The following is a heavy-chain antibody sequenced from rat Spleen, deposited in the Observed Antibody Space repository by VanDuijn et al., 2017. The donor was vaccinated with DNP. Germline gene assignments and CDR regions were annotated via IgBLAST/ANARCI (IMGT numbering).Heavy chain of an antibody. J-gene: IGHJ2*01. CDR3: ATHRVH. V-gene: IGHV5-31*01. CDR2: ITTSGGST. D-gene: IGHD1-11*01. CDR1: GFTFNYYW. Sequence: EVQLVESGGGLVQPGKSLKLSCAASGFTFNYYWMTWIRHVPGKGLEWVASITTSGGSTSYRDSVKGRFTFSRDNAENTIYLQMNSLRSADTATYYCATHRVHWGQGVMVTVSS.